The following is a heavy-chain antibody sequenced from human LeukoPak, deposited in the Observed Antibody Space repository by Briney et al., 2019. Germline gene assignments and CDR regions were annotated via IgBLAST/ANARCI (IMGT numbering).Heavy chain of an antibody. V-gene: IGHV4-61*08. CDR2: IYYSGST. D-gene: IGHD5-24*01. J-gene: IGHJ3*02. CDR3: ARVGKDGYNWGPFDI. Sequence: SETLSLTCAVSGASISGSGYYLGRIRQPPGKGLEWIGYIYYSGSTNYNPSLKSRVTISVDTSKNQFSLKLSSVTAADTAVYYCARVGKDGYNWGPFDIWGQGTMVTVSS. CDR1: GASISGSGYY.